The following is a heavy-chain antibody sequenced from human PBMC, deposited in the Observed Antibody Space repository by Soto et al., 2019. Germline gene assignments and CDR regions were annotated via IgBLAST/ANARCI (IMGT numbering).Heavy chain of an antibody. Sequence: EASVKVSCKASGYTFIGYYIQWVRQAPGQRPEWMGWINPDNGDTKYAQKFQGRVTMTRDTANTKVFMELRGLTSDDTAVYFCARKLGYSDSEGLSLGYWGQGTPVTVSS. V-gene: IGHV1-2*02. D-gene: IGHD3-22*01. CDR3: ARKLGYSDSEGLSLGY. CDR1: GYTFIGYY. J-gene: IGHJ4*01. CDR2: INPDNGDT.